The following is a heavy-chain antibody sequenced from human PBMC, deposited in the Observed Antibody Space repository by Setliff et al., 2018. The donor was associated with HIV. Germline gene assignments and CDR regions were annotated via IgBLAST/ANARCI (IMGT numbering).Heavy chain of an antibody. D-gene: IGHD6-19*01. J-gene: IGHJ4*02. CDR1: GYVFSDYQ. V-gene: IGHV1-2*02. CDR3: ARDPELKQWLVRSPSFYFDY. Sequence: ASVKVSCKASGYVFSDYQIHWVRQAPGQGLEYMGYIIPNSGGTMFARKFQDRVTMTRDTSISTVYLELSRLTSDDTAVYFCARDPELKQWLVRSPSFYFDYWGQGILVTVSS. CDR2: IIPNSGGT.